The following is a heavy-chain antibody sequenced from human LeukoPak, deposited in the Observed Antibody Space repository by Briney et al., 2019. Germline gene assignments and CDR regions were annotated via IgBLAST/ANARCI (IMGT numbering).Heavy chain of an antibody. CDR2: IYYSGST. Sequence: SETLSLTCTVSGGSISSYYWSWLRQPPGKGLEWIGYIYYSGSTNYNPSLKSRVTISVDTSKNQFSLKLSSVTAADTAVYYCATYTAAEFRNWGQGTLVTVSS. V-gene: IGHV4-59*01. CDR1: GGSISSYY. J-gene: IGHJ4*02. CDR3: ATYTAAEFRN. D-gene: IGHD6-13*01.